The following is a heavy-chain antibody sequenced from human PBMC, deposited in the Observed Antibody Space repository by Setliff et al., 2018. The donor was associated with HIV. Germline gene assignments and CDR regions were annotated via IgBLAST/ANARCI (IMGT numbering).Heavy chain of an antibody. D-gene: IGHD1-26*01. Sequence: PGGSLRLSCAASGFTFSDYYMSWLRQAPGKGLEWVSYISRDGNTIYYADSVKGRFTISRDNAKNSLYLQMNSLRAEDTAVYYCARAKTSGTYYGWSYWGQGTLVT. J-gene: IGHJ4*02. CDR2: ISRDGNTI. CDR3: ARAKTSGTYYGWSY. V-gene: IGHV3-11*01. CDR1: GFTFSDYY.